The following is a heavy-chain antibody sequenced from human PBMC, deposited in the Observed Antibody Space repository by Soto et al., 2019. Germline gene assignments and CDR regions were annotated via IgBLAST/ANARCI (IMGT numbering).Heavy chain of an antibody. CDR1: GFTFGDYT. CDR3: SKLRRRKSGELAY. CDR2: ISWDGDSA. D-gene: IGHD3-10*01. Sequence: GVSLRLSWAASGFTFGDYTMHWVRQTPGKGLEWVSLISWDGDSAYYADSVRGRFTISRDNSKNSLFLQMNNVRAEDAALYFCSKLRRRKSGELAYWRQG. V-gene: IGHV3-43*01. J-gene: IGHJ4*02.